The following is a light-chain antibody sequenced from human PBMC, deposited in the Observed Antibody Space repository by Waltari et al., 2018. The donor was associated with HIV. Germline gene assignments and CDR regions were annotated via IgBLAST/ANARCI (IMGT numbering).Light chain of an antibody. CDR1: TSNIGGNT. Sequence: QSVLAQPPSASGNPGQRVTISCSGRTSNIGGNTVSWYQQLPGTAPKLLIYSNNQRPSGVPDRFSGSTSGTSASLVISGLQSEDEADYYCAAWDDSLKGGAFGPGTKVTVL. CDR2: SNN. J-gene: IGLJ1*01. CDR3: AAWDDSLKGGA. V-gene: IGLV1-44*01.